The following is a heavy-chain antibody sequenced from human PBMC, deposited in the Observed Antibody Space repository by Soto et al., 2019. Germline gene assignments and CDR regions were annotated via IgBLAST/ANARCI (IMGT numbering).Heavy chain of an antibody. V-gene: IGHV3-33*01. CDR3: ARGLITMIVVGPLDY. CDR1: GFTFSSYG. J-gene: IGHJ4*02. CDR2: IWYDGSNK. Sequence: VQLVESGGGVVQPGRSLRLSCAASGFTFSSYGMHWVRQAPGKGLEWVAVIWYDGSNKYYADSVKGRFTISRDNSKNTLYLQMNSLRAEDTAVYYCARGLITMIVVGPLDYWGQGTLVTVSS. D-gene: IGHD3-22*01.